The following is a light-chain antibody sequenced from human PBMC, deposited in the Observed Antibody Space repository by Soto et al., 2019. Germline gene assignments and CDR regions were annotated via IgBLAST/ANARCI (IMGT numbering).Light chain of an antibody. CDR1: SSDVGGYNY. Sequence: QSALTQPPSASGSPGQSVTIPCTGSSSDVGGYNYVSWYQQHPGKAPKLIIYEVTKRPSGVPARFSGSESANTASLTVSGLQVDDEADYYCTSFAGNTGWVFGGGTKLTVL. CDR3: TSFAGNTGWV. CDR2: EVT. V-gene: IGLV2-8*01. J-gene: IGLJ3*02.